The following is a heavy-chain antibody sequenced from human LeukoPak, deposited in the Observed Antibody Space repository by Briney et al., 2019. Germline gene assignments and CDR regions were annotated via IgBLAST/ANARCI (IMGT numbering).Heavy chain of an antibody. CDR2: IYGDHET. D-gene: IGHD2-2*01. Sequence: GGSLRLSCAASGFSITTNYMTWVRQAPGKGLEWVSVIYGDHETNYADSVKGRFTISRDNSKNTFYLQMNNLRADDTAVYYCAREGVMPVAPVKIGTADRPLYEYYALDVWGQGTTVTVSS. V-gene: IGHV3-53*01. J-gene: IGHJ6*02. CDR1: GFSITTNY. CDR3: AREGVMPVAPVKIGTADRPLYEYYALDV.